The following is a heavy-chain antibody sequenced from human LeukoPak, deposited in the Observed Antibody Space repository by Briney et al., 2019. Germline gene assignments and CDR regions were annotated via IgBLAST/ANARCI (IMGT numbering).Heavy chain of an antibody. D-gene: IGHD3-10*01. Sequence: ASVKVSCKVSGYTLTELSMHWVRQAPGKGLEWMGGFDPEDGETIYAQKLQGRVTMTEDTSTDTAYMELSSLRSEDTAVYYCARLGSEWFGELLYGGYYYYGMDVWGQGTTVTVSS. V-gene: IGHV1-24*01. J-gene: IGHJ6*02. CDR1: GYTLTELS. CDR3: ARLGSEWFGELLYGGYYYYGMDV. CDR2: FDPEDGET.